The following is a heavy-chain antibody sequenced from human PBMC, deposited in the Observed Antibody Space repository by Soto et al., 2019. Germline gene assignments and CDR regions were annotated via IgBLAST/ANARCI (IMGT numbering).Heavy chain of an antibody. D-gene: IGHD6-13*01. CDR1: GFSFSSYW. Sequence: EVQLVESGGGLVQPGWSLRLSCAASGFSFSSYWMHWVRQAPGKGLVWVSRINSDGSRTNYADSVKGRFTISRDNAKNAVYLQRNSLRAEESAVYYCARGAAGIWFFDLWGRGTLVSVSS. CDR3: ARGAAGIWFFDL. CDR2: INSDGSRT. J-gene: IGHJ2*01. V-gene: IGHV3-74*01.